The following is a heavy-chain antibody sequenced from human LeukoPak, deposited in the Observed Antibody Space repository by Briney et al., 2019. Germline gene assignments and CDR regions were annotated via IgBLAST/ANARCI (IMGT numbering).Heavy chain of an antibody. CDR2: IYSGGST. V-gene: IGHV3-53*01. Sequence: GGSLRLSCAASGFTFSNYAMTWVRQAPGKGLEWVSVIYSGGSTYYADSVKGRFTISRDNSKNTLYLRMNSLRAEDTAVYYCARRYFDYWGQGTLVTVSP. CDR3: ARRYFDY. CDR1: GFTFSNYA. J-gene: IGHJ4*02.